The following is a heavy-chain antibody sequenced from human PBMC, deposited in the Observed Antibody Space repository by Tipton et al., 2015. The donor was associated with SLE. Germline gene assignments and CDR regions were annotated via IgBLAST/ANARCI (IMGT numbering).Heavy chain of an antibody. J-gene: IGHJ4*02. CDR3: ARMTTVTTFDY. D-gene: IGHD4-17*01. CDR2: IYTSGST. Sequence: TLSLTCTVSGGSISSGSYYWSWIRQPAGKGLEWIGRIYTSGSTNYNPSLKSRVTISVDTSKNQFSLKLSSVTAADTAVYYCARMTTVTTFDYWGQGTLVTVPS. CDR1: GGSISSGSYY. V-gene: IGHV4-61*02.